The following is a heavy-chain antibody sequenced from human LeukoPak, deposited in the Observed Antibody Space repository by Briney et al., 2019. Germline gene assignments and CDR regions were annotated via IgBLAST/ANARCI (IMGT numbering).Heavy chain of an antibody. J-gene: IGHJ4*02. CDR1: GGSFSGYY. V-gene: IGHV4-59*01. D-gene: IGHD3-10*01. CDR3: ARVSLVQRQIDY. CDR2: IYYSGST. Sequence: SETLSLTCAVYGGSFSGYYWSWIRQPPGKGLEWIGYIYYSGSTNYNPSLKSRVTISVDTSKDQFSLKLSSVTAADTAVYYCARVSLVQRQIDYWGQGTLVTVSS.